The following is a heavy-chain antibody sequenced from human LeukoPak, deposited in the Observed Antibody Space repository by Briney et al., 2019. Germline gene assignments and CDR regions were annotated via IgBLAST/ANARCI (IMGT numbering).Heavy chain of an antibody. V-gene: IGHV3-30*04. CDR1: GFTFSSYA. CDR2: ISYDGNNK. CDR3: AKATSGSFMDFYGLAV. J-gene: IGHJ6*02. Sequence: PGGSLRLSCAASGFTFSSYAMHWVRQAPGKGLEWVAVISYDGNNKYYEDSVKGRFTISRDNSKNTLFLQMNSLRTEDTAVYYCAKATSGSFMDFYGLAVWGQGTTVAVSS. D-gene: IGHD1-26*01.